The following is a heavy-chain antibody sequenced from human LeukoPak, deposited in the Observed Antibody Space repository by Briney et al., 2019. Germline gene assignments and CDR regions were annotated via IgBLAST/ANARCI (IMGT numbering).Heavy chain of an antibody. D-gene: IGHD1-7*01. V-gene: IGHV3-23*01. J-gene: IGHJ3*02. CDR1: GFTFSSYA. CDR3: ANRINWNYGAFDI. CDR2: ISGSGGST. Sequence: PGGSLRLSCAASGFTFSSYAMSWVRQAPGKGLEGVSAISGSGGSTYYADSVKGRFTISRDNSKNTLYLQMNSLRAEDTSVYYCANRINWNYGAFDIWGQGTMVTVSS.